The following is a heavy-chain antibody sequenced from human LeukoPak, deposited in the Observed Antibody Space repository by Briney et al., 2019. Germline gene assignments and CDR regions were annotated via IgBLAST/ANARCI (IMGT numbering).Heavy chain of an antibody. CDR3: SRAGGGYSYGYYMDV. D-gene: IGHD5-18*01. Sequence: GGSLRLSCAASGFTFSSYGMHWVRQAPGKGLEWVAFIRYDGNNKFYADSVKGRFTISRDNSKNTLYLQMNSLRAEDTAVYYCSRAGGGYSYGYYMDVWGKGTTVSIS. J-gene: IGHJ6*03. CDR1: GFTFSSYG. CDR2: IRYDGNNK. V-gene: IGHV3-30*02.